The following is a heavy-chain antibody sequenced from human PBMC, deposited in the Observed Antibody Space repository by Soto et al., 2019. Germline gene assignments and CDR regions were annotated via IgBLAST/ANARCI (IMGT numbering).Heavy chain of an antibody. V-gene: IGHV3-23*01. CDR2: ISGSGGDT. J-gene: IGHJ4*02. CDR1: GFSFSSYA. D-gene: IGHD3-22*01. CDR3: AKMGDSSGYDFFDY. Sequence: EVQLLESGGGLVQPGGSLRLSCAASGFSFSSYAMSWIRRAPGKGLEWVSTISGSGGDTYYADSVKGRFTISRDNSKNTLNLQMNSLRVEDTAVYYCAKMGDSSGYDFFDYWGQGTLVTVSS.